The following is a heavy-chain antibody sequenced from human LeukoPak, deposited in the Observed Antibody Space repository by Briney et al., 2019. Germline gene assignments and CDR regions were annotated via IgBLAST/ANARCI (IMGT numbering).Heavy chain of an antibody. CDR1: GGTFSSYA. Sequence: ASVKVSCKASGGTFSSYAISWVRQAPGQGLEWMGRIIPILGIANYAQKFQGRVTITADKSTSTAYMELSSLRSEDTAVYYCARVGGTGYCSSTSCSTHFQHWGQGTLVTVSS. D-gene: IGHD2-2*01. CDR2: IIPILGIA. V-gene: IGHV1-69*04. CDR3: ARVGGTGYCSSTSCSTHFQH. J-gene: IGHJ1*01.